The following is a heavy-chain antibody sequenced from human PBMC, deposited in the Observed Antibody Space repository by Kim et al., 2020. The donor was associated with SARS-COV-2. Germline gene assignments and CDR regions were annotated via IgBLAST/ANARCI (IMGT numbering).Heavy chain of an antibody. D-gene: IGHD1-26*01. Sequence: GGSLRLSCAASGFTFSSYWMHWVRQAPGKGLVWVSRINSDGGTTSYADSVKGRFTISRDNAKSTLYLQMNSLRAEDTAVYYCGSRRYTGTYDYFDYWGQGALVTVSS. CDR1: GFTFSSYW. CDR3: GSRRYTGTYDYFDY. J-gene: IGHJ4*02. V-gene: IGHV3-74*01. CDR2: INSDGGTT.